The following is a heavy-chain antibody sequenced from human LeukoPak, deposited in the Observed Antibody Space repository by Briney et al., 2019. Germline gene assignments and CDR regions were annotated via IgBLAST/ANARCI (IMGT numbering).Heavy chain of an antibody. V-gene: IGHV3-7*03. Sequence: GGSLRLSCAASGFTFSSYWMSWVRQAPGKGLEWVASINSDGSEGYYADVVKGRFAISRDNAKNSLYMQINSLRAEDTAVYYCARSSYSSSSSVWGQGTMVTVSS. CDR3: ARSSYSSSSSV. CDR1: GFTFSSYW. CDR2: INSDGSEG. J-gene: IGHJ3*01. D-gene: IGHD6-6*01.